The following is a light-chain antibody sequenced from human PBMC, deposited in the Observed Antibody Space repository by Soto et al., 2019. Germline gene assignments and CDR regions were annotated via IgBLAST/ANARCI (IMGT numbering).Light chain of an antibody. CDR2: DAS. V-gene: IGKV3-20*01. Sequence: DIVLTQSPGTLSLSPGERATLSCRASQSVSSNYLAWYQQKPGQPPRLLISDASSRATGIPDRFSGSGSGTDFTLTISGRGPEDFAVYYCQHYGRSPPSWTFGQGTRVEIK. J-gene: IGKJ1*01. CDR3: QHYGRSPPSWT. CDR1: QSVSSNY.